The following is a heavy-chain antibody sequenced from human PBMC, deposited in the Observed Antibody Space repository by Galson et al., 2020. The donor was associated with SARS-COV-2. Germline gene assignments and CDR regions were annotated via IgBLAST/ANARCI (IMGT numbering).Heavy chain of an antibody. CDR1: GFTFSSYG. J-gene: IGHJ6*02. CDR2: IWYDGSNK. V-gene: IGHV3-33*06. Sequence: GESLKISCAASGFTFSSYGMYWVRQAPGKGLEWVAVIWYDGSNKYYADSVKGRFTISRDNSKNTLYLQMNSLRAEDTAVYYCAKDLGIAVAGTNYGMDVWGQGTTVTVSS. D-gene: IGHD6-19*01. CDR3: AKDLGIAVAGTNYGMDV.